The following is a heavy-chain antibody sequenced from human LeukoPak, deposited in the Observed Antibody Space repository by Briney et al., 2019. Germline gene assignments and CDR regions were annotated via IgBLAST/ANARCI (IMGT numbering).Heavy chain of an antibody. CDR2: IYYSGST. V-gene: IGHV4-59*01. CDR1: GGSFSGYY. D-gene: IGHD6-13*01. J-gene: IGHJ3*02. CDR3: GRGKSSSWDVLDI. Sequence: SETLSLTCAVYGGSFSGYYWSWIRQPPGKGLEWIGYIYYSGSTNYNPSLKSRVTISVDTSKNQFSLKLSSVTAADTAVYYCGRGKSSSWDVLDIWGKGTMATFFS.